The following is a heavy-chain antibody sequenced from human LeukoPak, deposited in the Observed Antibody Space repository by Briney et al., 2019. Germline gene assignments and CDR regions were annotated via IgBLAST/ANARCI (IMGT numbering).Heavy chain of an antibody. V-gene: IGHV3-66*04. J-gene: IGHJ3*02. D-gene: IGHD3-3*01. CDR1: GFTVSSNY. CDR2: IYSGGST. Sequence: GGSLRLSCAASGFTVSSNYMSWVRQAPGRGLEWVSVIYSGGSTYYADSVKGRFTISRGNSKNTLYLQMNSLRAEDTAVYYCAGQIRFLEWFPAAFDIWGQGTMVTVSS. CDR3: AGQIRFLEWFPAAFDI.